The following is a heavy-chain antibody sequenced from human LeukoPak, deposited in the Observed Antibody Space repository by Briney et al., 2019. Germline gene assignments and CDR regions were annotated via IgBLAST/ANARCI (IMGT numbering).Heavy chain of an antibody. D-gene: IGHD6-19*01. CDR1: GGSISSGSYY. CDR2: IYTSGST. V-gene: IGHV4-61*02. CDR3: ARSRGGRYSSNNWFDP. J-gene: IGHJ5*02. Sequence: SETLSLTCTVSGGSISSGSYYWSWIRQPAGKGLEWIGRIYTSGSTNYNPSLKSRVTISVDTSKNQFSLKLSSVTAADTAVYYCARSRGGRYSSNNWFDPWGQETLVTVSS.